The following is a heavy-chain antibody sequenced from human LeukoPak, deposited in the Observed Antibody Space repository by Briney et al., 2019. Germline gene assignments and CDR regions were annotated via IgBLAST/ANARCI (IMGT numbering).Heavy chain of an antibody. CDR2: IYSGGST. Sequence: LPGGSLRLSCAASGLTVSSNYMSWVRQAPGKGLEWVSVIYSGGSTYCADSVKGRFTISRDNSKNTLYLQMNSLRAEDTAVYYCARDRYGANSPFDYWGQGTLVTVSS. V-gene: IGHV3-53*01. CDR1: GLTVSSNY. CDR3: ARDRYGANSPFDY. D-gene: IGHD4-23*01. J-gene: IGHJ4*02.